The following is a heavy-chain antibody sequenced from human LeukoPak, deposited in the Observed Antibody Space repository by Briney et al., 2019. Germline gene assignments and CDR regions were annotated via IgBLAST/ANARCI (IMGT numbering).Heavy chain of an antibody. D-gene: IGHD3-10*01. Sequence: PGGSLRLSCAASGFTFDDYTMHWVRQAPGKGLEWVSLISWDGGSTYYADSVKGRFTISRDNSKNSLYLQMNSLRTEDTALYYCAKGAYDGSGSYYKSYMDVWGKGTTVTISS. J-gene: IGHJ6*03. CDR1: GFTFDDYT. CDR2: ISWDGGST. CDR3: AKGAYDGSGSYYKSYMDV. V-gene: IGHV3-43*01.